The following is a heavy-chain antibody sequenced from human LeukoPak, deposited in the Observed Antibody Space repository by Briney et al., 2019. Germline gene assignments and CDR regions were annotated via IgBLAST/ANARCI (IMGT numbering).Heavy chain of an antibody. CDR2: ISYDGSNK. CDR3: ARAPWIQLWSRTRDFDDY. V-gene: IGHV3-30*04. J-gene: IGHJ4*02. D-gene: IGHD5-18*01. CDR1: GFTFSSYA. Sequence: GRSLRLSCAASGFTFSSYAMHWVRQAPGKGLGWVAVISYDGSNKYYADSVKGRFTISRDNSKNTLYLQMNSLRAEDTAVYYCARAPWIQLWSRTRDFDDYWGQGTLVTVSS.